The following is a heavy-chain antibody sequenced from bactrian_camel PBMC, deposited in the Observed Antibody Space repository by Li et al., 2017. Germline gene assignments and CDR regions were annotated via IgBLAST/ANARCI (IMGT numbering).Heavy chain of an antibody. CDR3: AARWGIDCPPEKERYTY. CDR1: RNTCQSGC. Sequence: HVQLVESGGGSVQAGGSLNLSCTAASRNTCQSGCMGWFRQAPGKEREGVATIDSDGTTNYADSVKGRFTISQDGAKNTLYLQMNSLNPEDTAMYFCAARWGIDCPPEKERYTYWAQGTQVTVS. D-gene: IGHD1*01. V-gene: IGHV3S53*01. CDR2: IDSDGTT. J-gene: IGHJ4*01.